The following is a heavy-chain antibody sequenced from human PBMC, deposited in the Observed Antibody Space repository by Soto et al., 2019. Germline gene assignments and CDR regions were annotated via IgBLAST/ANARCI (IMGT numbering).Heavy chain of an antibody. J-gene: IGHJ4*02. Sequence: GGSLRLSCAATGFKFSNYAMSWVRQAPGKGLEWVSLISATGGGTYYADSVKGRFTISRDNSHNTLYLQVHSLTAEDTAVYYCAKDRRAGGNSAFYFDFWGQGAQVTVSS. CDR2: ISATGGGT. V-gene: IGHV3-23*01. CDR3: AKDRRAGGNSAFYFDF. CDR1: GFKFSNYA. D-gene: IGHD3-16*01.